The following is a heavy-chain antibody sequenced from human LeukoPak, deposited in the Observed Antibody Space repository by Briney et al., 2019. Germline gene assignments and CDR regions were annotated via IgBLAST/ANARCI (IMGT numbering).Heavy chain of an antibody. Sequence: GASVKVSCKASGYTFSAYCMHWVRQAPGQGLEWMGWINPKSGGTNYAQQFQGRVTMTRDTSISTAYMDLSRLTSDDTAVYYCVRVRNYYDSRGYAYTFHYYYMDVWDKGTSVTVSS. CDR3: VRVRNYYDSRGYAYTFHYYYMDV. D-gene: IGHD3-22*01. CDR1: GYTFSAYC. CDR2: INPKSGGT. V-gene: IGHV1-2*02. J-gene: IGHJ6*03.